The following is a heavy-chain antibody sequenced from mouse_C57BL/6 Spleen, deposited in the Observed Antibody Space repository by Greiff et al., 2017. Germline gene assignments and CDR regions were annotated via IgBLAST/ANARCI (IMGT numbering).Heavy chain of an antibody. D-gene: IGHD2-2*01. CDR2: IYPRDGST. Sequence: QVQLQQSGPELVKPGASVKLSCKASGYTFTSYDINWVKQRPGQGLEWIGWIYPRDGSTKYNEKVKGKATLTFDTSSSTAYMELHSLTSEDSAVYFCARSSRGYGYEGWFAYWGQGTLVTVSA. J-gene: IGHJ3*01. CDR1: GYTFTSYD. CDR3: ARSSRGYGYEGWFAY. V-gene: IGHV1-85*01.